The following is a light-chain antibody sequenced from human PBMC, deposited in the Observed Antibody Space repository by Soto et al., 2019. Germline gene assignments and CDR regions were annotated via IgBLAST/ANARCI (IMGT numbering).Light chain of an antibody. CDR2: GAS. J-gene: IGKJ1*01. CDR3: QQYNDWPRT. V-gene: IGKV3-15*01. Sequence: EVLMSQYPATLSVSPGEGATLSCRASKSVRSNLDWYQQKPGKAPRLLIYGASTRATGIPARLSGSGSGTEFTITISSMQYEDFAVYYCQQYNDWPRTFGQGTKVDI. CDR1: KSVRSN.